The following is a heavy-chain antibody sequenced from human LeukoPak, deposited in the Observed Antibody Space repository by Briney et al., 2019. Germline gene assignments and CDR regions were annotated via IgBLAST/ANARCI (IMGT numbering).Heavy chain of an antibody. V-gene: IGHV5-51*01. Sequence: GESLKISCKGSGYSFTSYWIGWVRQMPGKGLEWMGIIYPVDSDTRYSPSFQGQVTISADKSISTAYLQWSSLKASDTAMYYCARQEEGSGWYAAATFDYWGQGTLVTVSS. D-gene: IGHD6-19*01. CDR3: ARQEEGSGWYAAATFDY. CDR1: GYSFTSYW. CDR2: IYPVDSDT. J-gene: IGHJ4*02.